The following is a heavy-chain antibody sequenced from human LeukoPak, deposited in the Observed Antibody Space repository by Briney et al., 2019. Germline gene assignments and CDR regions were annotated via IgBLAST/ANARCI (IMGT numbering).Heavy chain of an antibody. CDR1: GFTFSSSA. CDR2: ISASGGST. D-gene: IGHD3-10*01. Sequence: GGSLRLSCAASGFTFSSSAMSWVRQVPGKGLEWVSGISASGGSTSYADSVRGRFTISRDNSRSALYLQMNSLRPEDTAIYYCAREGYYGSGSPPSLYFDYWGQGTLVTVSS. J-gene: IGHJ4*02. CDR3: AREGYYGSGSPPSLYFDY. V-gene: IGHV3-23*01.